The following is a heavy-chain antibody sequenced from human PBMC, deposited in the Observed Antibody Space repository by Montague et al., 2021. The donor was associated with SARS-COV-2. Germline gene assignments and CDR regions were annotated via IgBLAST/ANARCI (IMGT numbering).Heavy chain of an antibody. J-gene: IGHJ5*02. Sequence: SETLSLTCSVHGGSISSGSYYWSWMRQPPGKGLEWLGSIYFTSSRSPNQSLKSRATLSIDRSKNQFYLNLSSVTAADTAVYYCVRAMVRPEDWFDPWGQGTQVTVSS. CDR3: VRAMVRPEDWFDP. D-gene: IGHD3-10*01. CDR1: GGSISSGSYY. CDR2: IYFTSSR. V-gene: IGHV4-39*07.